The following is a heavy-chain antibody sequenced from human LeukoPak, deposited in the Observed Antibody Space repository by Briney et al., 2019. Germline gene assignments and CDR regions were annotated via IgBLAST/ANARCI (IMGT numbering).Heavy chain of an antibody. CDR1: GYTFTDYY. CDR2: VDPEDGET. Sequence: ATVKISCKVSGYTFTDYYMHWVQQAPGKGLEWMGLVDPEDGETIYAEKFQGRVTITADTSTDTAYMELSSLRSEDTAVYYCATVADSSALPSYYYYYMDVWGKGTTVTVSS. V-gene: IGHV1-69-2*01. CDR3: ATVADSSALPSYYYYYMDV. J-gene: IGHJ6*03. D-gene: IGHD3-22*01.